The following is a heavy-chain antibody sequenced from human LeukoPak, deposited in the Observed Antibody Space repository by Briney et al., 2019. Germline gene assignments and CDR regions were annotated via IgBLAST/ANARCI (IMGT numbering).Heavy chain of an antibody. CDR1: GFTFSTSG. CDR3: ARYVGGGNSGGFDY. CDR2: ITSHGVT. D-gene: IGHD4-23*01. J-gene: IGHJ4*02. Sequence: PGGSLRLSCAASGFTFSTSGVGWVRQAPGKGLEWLSYITSHGVTHYLDSVEGRFTISRDNAKSLLYLQMNSLRAEDTAVYYCARYVGGGNSGGFDYWGQGTLVIVSS. V-gene: IGHV3-48*04.